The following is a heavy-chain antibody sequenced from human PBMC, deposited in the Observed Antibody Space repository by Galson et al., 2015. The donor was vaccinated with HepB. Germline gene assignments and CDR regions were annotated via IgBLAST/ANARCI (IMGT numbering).Heavy chain of an antibody. D-gene: IGHD6-13*01. CDR1: GSTFSSYA. CDR2: ISYDGSNK. CDR3: AREVAAAAWMGAFDI. Sequence: SLRLSCAASGSTFSSYAMHWVRQAPGKGLEWVAVISYDGSNKYYADSVKGRFTISRDNSKNTLYLQMNSLRAEDTAVYYCAREVAAAAWMGAFDIWGQGTMVTVSS. J-gene: IGHJ3*02. V-gene: IGHV3-30-3*01.